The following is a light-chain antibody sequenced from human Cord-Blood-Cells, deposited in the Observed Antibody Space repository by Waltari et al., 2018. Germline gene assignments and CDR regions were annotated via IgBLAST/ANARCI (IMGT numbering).Light chain of an antibody. CDR1: RSDVGGYNY. Sequence: QSALTQPRSVSGSPGQSVTISCTGTRSDVGGYNYVTWYQQHPGKTPKLMIYDVSKRPPGVPDRFPGSKSGNTASLTISGLQAEDEADYYCCSYAGSYTWVFGGGTKLTVL. J-gene: IGLJ3*02. V-gene: IGLV2-11*01. CDR2: DVS. CDR3: CSYAGSYTWV.